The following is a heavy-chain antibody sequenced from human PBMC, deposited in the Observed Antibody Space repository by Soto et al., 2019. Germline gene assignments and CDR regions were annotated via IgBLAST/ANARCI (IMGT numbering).Heavy chain of an antibody. J-gene: IGHJ3*02. V-gene: IGHV4-34*01. CDR1: GGSFSGYY. CDR2: INHSGST. Sequence: QVQLQQWGAGLLKPSETLSLTCAVYGGSFSGYYWSWIRQPPGKGLEWIGEINHSGSTNYNPSLKCRVTISVDTSKNQFSLKLSSVTAADTAVYYCARGRSARPVSYWPQRGLDAFDIWGQGTMVTVSS. CDR3: ARGRSARPVSYWPQRGLDAFDI. D-gene: IGHD6-6*01.